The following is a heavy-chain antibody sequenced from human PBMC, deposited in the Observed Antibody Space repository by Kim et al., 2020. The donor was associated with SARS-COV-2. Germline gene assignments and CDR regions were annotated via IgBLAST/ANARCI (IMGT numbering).Heavy chain of an antibody. CDR1: GYSFTSYW. Sequence: GESLKISCKGSGYSFTSYWIGWVRQMPGKGLEWMGIIYPGDSDTRYSPSFQGQVTISADKSISTAYLQWSSLKASDTAMYHCASQQLGSYYYYGMDVWGQGTTVTVSS. CDR3: ASQQLGSYYYYGMDV. V-gene: IGHV5-51*01. CDR2: IYPGDSDT. D-gene: IGHD6-13*01. J-gene: IGHJ6*02.